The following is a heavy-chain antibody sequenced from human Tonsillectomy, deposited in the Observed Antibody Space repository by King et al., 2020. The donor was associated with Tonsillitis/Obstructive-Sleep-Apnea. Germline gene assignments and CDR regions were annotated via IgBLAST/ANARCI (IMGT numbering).Heavy chain of an antibody. CDR3: ARDYSNYVDSGYYYYMDV. V-gene: IGHV3-48*02. CDR1: GFTFSSYS. J-gene: IGHJ6*03. D-gene: IGHD4-11*01. CDR2: ISSSSSTI. Sequence: EVQLVESGGGLVQPGGSLRLSCAASGFTFSSYSMNWVRQAPGKGLEWVSYISSSSSTIYYADSVKGRFTISRDNAKNSLYLQMNSLRDEDTAVYYCARDYSNYVDSGYYYYMDVWGKGTTVTVSS.